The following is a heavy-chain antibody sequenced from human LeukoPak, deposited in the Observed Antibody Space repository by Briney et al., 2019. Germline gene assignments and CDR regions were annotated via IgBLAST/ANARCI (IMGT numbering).Heavy chain of an antibody. CDR3: ARAGYSSSWFNNWFDP. V-gene: IGHV1-69*04. CDR2: IIPILGIA. Sequence: VASVKVSCKASGGTFSSYAISWVRQAPGQGLEWMGRIIPILGIANYAQEFQGRVTITADKSTSTAYMELSSLRSEDTAVYYCARAGYSSSWFNNWFDPWGQGTLVTVSS. D-gene: IGHD6-13*01. J-gene: IGHJ5*02. CDR1: GGTFSSYA.